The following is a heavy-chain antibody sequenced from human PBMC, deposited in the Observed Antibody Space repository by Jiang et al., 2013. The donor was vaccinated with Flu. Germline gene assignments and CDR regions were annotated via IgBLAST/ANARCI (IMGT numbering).Heavy chain of an antibody. CDR2: ISSSGSYT. J-gene: IGHJ4*02. V-gene: IGHV3-11*03. CDR1: GFTFSDYY. D-gene: IGHD2-15*01. Sequence: QLLESGGGLVKPGGSLRLSCATSGFTFSDYYMNWIRQAPGKGLEWVSYISSSGSYTNYADSVKGRFTISRDNAKNSLYLLMNSLRAEDTAVYYCARRYCSGGSCYPMTFDYWGQGTLVTVSS. CDR3: ARRYCSGGSCYPMTFDY.